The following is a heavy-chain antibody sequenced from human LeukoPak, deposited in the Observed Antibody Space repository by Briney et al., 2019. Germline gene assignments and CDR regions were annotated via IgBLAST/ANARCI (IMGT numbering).Heavy chain of an antibody. D-gene: IGHD6-19*01. CDR2: ISSSSTI. Sequence: GGSLRLSCAASGFTFSSYSMNWVRQAPGKGLEWVSYISSSSTIYYADSVKGRFTISRDNAKNSLYLQMNSLRDEDTAVYYCARDRVAGIFDYWGQGTLVTVSS. J-gene: IGHJ4*02. V-gene: IGHV3-48*02. CDR3: ARDRVAGIFDY. CDR1: GFTFSSYS.